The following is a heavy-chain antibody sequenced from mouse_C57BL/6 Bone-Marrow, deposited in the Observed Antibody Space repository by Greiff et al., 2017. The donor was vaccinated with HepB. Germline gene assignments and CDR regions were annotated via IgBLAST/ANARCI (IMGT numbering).Heavy chain of an antibody. CDR3: ARNPAYYSNYYAMDY. V-gene: IGHV2-2*01. D-gene: IGHD2-5*01. Sequence: VKVEESGPGLVQPSQSLSITCTVSGFSLTSYGVHWVRQSPGKGLEWLGVIWSGGSTDYNAAFISRLSISKDNSKSQVFFKMNSLQADDTAIYYCARNPAYYSNYYAMDYWGQGTSVTVSS. J-gene: IGHJ4*01. CDR1: GFSLTSYG. CDR2: IWSGGST.